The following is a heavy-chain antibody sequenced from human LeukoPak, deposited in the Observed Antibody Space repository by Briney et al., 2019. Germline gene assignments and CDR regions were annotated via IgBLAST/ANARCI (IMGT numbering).Heavy chain of an antibody. D-gene: IGHD3-3*01. CDR1: GFTFSTYS. J-gene: IGHJ3*02. Sequence: GGSLRLSCAASGFTFSTYSMNWVRQAPGKGLEWVSSISSGGGYIYYTDSVKGRFTISIDNSKNTLYLQMNSLRAEDTAVYYCAKERRITIFGVAYDAFDIWGQGTMVTVSS. V-gene: IGHV3-21*01. CDR2: ISSGGGYI. CDR3: AKERRITIFGVAYDAFDI.